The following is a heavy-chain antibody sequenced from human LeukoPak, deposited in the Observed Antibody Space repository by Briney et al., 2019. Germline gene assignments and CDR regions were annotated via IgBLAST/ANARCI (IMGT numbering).Heavy chain of an antibody. V-gene: IGHV4-39*01. CDR3: AGLSYDFWSGYYGPEGGPPGFDY. J-gene: IGHJ4*02. CDR1: GGSICSSSYY. CDR2: IYYSGST. D-gene: IGHD3-3*01. Sequence: SETLSLTCTVSGGSICSSSYYWGWIRQPPGKGLEWIGSIYYSGSTYYNPSLKSRVTISVDTSKNQFSLKLSSVTAADTAVYYCAGLSYDFWSGYYGPEGGPPGFDYWGQGTLVTVSS.